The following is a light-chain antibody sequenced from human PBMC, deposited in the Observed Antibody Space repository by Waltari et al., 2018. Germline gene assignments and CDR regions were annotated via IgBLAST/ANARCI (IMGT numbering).Light chain of an antibody. CDR2: WAS. J-gene: IGKJ1*01. CDR3: QQYYATPRT. CDR1: QSVFYSSNNRNY. V-gene: IGKV4-1*01. Sequence: DIVMTQSPYSLAVSLGERANINCKSSQSVFYSSNNRNYLGWYQHKPGQPPKLLIYWASTRESGVPDRFSGSGSGTDFTLTISNLQAEDVAVYYCQQYYATPRTFGQGTKVAIK.